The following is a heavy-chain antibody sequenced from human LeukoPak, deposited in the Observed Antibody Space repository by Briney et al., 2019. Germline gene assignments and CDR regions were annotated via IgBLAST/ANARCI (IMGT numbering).Heavy chain of an antibody. J-gene: IGHJ3*02. Sequence: GRSLRLSCAASGFTFRNFVMHWVRQAPGKGLEWVAVISYDGSNKYYADSVKGRFTISRDNSKNTLYLQMNSLRAEDTAVYYCAKDFLEWLLSDAFDIWGQGTMVTVSS. CDR2: ISYDGSNK. D-gene: IGHD3-3*01. CDR3: AKDFLEWLLSDAFDI. V-gene: IGHV3-30*18. CDR1: GFTFRNFV.